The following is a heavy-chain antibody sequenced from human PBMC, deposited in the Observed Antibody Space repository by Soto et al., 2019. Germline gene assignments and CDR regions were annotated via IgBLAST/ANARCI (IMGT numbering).Heavy chain of an antibody. CDR3: ARNERYSYGPGAFDI. V-gene: IGHV1-69*13. D-gene: IGHD5-18*01. J-gene: IGHJ3*02. CDR2: IIPIFGTA. Sequence: SVKVSCKASGGTFSSYAISWVRQAPGQGLEWMGGIIPIFGTANYAQKFQGRVTITADESTSTAYMELSSLRSEDTAVYYCARNERYSYGPGAFDIWGQGTMVTVSS. CDR1: GGTFSSYA.